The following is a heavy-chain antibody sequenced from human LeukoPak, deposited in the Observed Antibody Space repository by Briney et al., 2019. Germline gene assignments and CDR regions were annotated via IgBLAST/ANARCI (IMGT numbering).Heavy chain of an antibody. V-gene: IGHV4-39*01. CDR3: ARQGTRLWGFLDY. CDR2: ISHSGSA. Sequence: PSETLSLTCTVSGGSISSGGYYWSWIRQSPGKGLEWIGEISHSGSASYNPSLKSRVIISADTSKNQFSLSLRSVTAADTAVYFCARQGTRLWGFLDYWGQGTLVAVSS. D-gene: IGHD6-6*01. CDR1: GGSISSGGYY. J-gene: IGHJ4*02.